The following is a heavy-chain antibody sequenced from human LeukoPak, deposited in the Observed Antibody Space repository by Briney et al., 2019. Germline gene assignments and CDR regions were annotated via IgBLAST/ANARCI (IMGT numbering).Heavy chain of an antibody. CDR1: GGSISSSNW. CDR2: IYHSGST. J-gene: IGHJ4*02. CDR3: AGRVNGSYVYFDY. D-gene: IGHD1-26*01. V-gene: IGHV4-4*02. Sequence: SETLSLTCAVSGGSISSSNWWSWVRQPPGKGLEWIGEIYHSGSTNYNPSLKSRVTISVDKSKNQFSLKLSSVTAADTAVYYCAGRVNGSYVYFDYWGQGTLVTVSS.